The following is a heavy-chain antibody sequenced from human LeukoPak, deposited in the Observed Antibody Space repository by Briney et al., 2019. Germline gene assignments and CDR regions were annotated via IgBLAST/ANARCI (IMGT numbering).Heavy chain of an antibody. CDR3: ARDASRRDGYNQDTDY. CDR2: ISYDGSNK. CDR1: GFTFSSYA. J-gene: IGHJ4*02. D-gene: IGHD5-24*01. Sequence: PGRSLRLSCAASGFTFSSYAMHWVRQAPGKGLEWVAVISYDGSNKYYAVSVKGRFTISRDNSKNTLYLQMNSLRAEDTVVYYCARDASRRDGYNQDTDYWGRGTLVTVSS. V-gene: IGHV3-30*04.